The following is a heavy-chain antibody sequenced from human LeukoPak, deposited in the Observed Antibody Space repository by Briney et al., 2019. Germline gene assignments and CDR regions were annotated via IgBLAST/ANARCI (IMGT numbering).Heavy chain of an antibody. J-gene: IGHJ4*02. D-gene: IGHD3-10*01. CDR3: ARPPHRGYYYGSGSYSEFDY. CDR1: GFTFSSYD. CDR2: IGTAGDT. V-gene: IGHV3-13*01. Sequence: GGSLRLSCVASGFTFSSYDMHWVRQATGRGLEWVSGIGTAGDTYYPDSVKGRFTISREDAKYSLYLQMNSLRAGDTAVYYCARPPHRGYYYGSGSYSEFDYWGQGTLVTVSS.